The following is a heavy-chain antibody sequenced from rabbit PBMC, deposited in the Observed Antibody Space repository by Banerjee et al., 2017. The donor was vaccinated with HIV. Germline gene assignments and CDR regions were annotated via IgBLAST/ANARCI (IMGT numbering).Heavy chain of an antibody. V-gene: IGHV1S40*01. CDR3: ARGSGVDPTRLDL. D-gene: IGHD1-1*01. Sequence: QSLEESGGDLVKPGASLTLTCTASGFSFSRGYCMSWVRQAPGKGPEWIACIYTGLGYIYYASWAKGRFTISKTSSTTVTLQMTSLTAADTATYFCARGSGVDPTRLDLWGPGTLVTVS. CDR1: GFSFSRGYC. J-gene: IGHJ3*01. CDR2: IYTGLGYI.